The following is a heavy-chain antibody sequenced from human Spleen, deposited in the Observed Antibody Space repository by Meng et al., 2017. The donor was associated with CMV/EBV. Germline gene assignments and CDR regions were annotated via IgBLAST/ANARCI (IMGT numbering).Heavy chain of an antibody. V-gene: IGHV3-53*05. J-gene: IGHJ6*02. Sequence: GGSLRLSCAASGITVSSNYMSWVRQAPGKGLEWVAIIYSGGSTFYADSVKGRFTISRDNSKNTLYLQMNSLRAEDTAVYYCAKDTAIVVVPAIIVSGGMDVWGQGTTVTVSS. CDR1: GITVSSNY. CDR3: AKDTAIVVVPAIIVSGGMDV. D-gene: IGHD2-2*01. CDR2: IYSGGST.